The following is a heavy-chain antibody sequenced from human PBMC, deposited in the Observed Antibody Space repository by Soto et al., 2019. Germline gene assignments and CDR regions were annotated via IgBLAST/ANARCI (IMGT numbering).Heavy chain of an antibody. V-gene: IGHV3-21*01. CDR2: ISSSSSYI. Sequence: EVQLVESGGGLVKPGGSLRLSCAASGFTFSSYSMNWVRQAPGKGLEWVSSISSSSSYIYYADSVKGRFTISRDNAKNSLYLQMNSLRAEDTAVYYCARDRICGDYAVRWFDHWGQGTLVTVSS. CDR3: ARDRICGDYAVRWFDH. D-gene: IGHD4-17*01. J-gene: IGHJ5*02. CDR1: GFTFSSYS.